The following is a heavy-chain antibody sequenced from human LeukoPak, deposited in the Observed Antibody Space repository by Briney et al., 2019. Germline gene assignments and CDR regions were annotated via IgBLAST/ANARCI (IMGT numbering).Heavy chain of an antibody. V-gene: IGHV1-69*02. CDR1: GGTFSSYT. D-gene: IGHD3-10*01. CDR2: IIPILGIA. J-gene: IGHJ6*04. Sequence: SVKVSCKASGGTFSSYTISWVRQAPGQGLEWMGRIIPILGIANYAQKFQGRVTITADKSTSTAYMELSSLRSEDTAVYYCASQVRGVLYYYYYGMDVWGKGTTVTVSS. CDR3: ASQVRGVLYYYYYGMDV.